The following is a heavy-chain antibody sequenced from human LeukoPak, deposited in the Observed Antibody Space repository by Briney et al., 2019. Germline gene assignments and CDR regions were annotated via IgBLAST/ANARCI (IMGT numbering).Heavy chain of an antibody. Sequence: GGSLRLSCAASGFPFSSYWMTWVRQAPGKGLEWVANIKQDGSEKYYVDSVKGRFTISRDNAKNSLYLQMNSLRGEDTAVYYCAREDYYDSGTYVAWGGGFDVWGQGTTVTVSS. D-gene: IGHD3-10*01. CDR2: IKQDGSEK. CDR3: AREDYYDSGTYVAWGGGFDV. CDR1: GFPFSSYW. V-gene: IGHV3-7*01. J-gene: IGHJ6*02.